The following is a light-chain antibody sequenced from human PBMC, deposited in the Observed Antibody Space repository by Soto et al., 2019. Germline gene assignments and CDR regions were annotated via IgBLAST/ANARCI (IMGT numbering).Light chain of an antibody. CDR2: IAS. CDR1: QGISSY. CDR3: QQLNSSPYT. J-gene: IGKJ2*01. Sequence: DIQLTQSPSFVSASVGDRVTITCRASQGISSYLAWYQQKPGKAPKLLIYIASTLQSGVPSRFSGSGSGTEFTLTISSLQPEDSATYYCQQLNSSPYTFGQGTKLEIK. V-gene: IGKV1-9*01.